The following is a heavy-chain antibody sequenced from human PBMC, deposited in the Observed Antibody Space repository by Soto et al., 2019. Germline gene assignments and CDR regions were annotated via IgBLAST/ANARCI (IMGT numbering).Heavy chain of an antibody. CDR1: GDSVSSGSAS. V-gene: IGHV6-1*01. J-gene: IGHJ3*01. CDR2: TFYRSGWNK. D-gene: IGHD6-19*01. Sequence: QVQLQQSGPGLVKPSQTLSLTCAISGDSVSSGSASWHWIRQSPSRGLEWLGRTFYRSGWNKEYPDFMKSPITINRASSRDSFSLQANSVSPEAWGGYLCARAQLTPVSGGWDWDAFDVWGQGTMVT. CDR3: ARAQLTPVSGGWDWDAFDV.